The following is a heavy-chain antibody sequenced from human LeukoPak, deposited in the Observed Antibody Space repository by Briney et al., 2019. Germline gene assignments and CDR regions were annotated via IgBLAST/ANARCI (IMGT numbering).Heavy chain of an antibody. CDR2: INPSGGGT. D-gene: IGHD3-22*01. Sequence: GASVKVSCKASGYTFTSYYIHWVRQAPGQGLEWMGVINPSGGGTSYAQKFQGRVTMTRDTSTSTVYMELSSLRSEDTAVYYCARERTGNSDSSGHYDYWGQGTLVTVSS. CDR1: GYTFTSYY. CDR3: ARERTGNSDSSGHYDY. V-gene: IGHV1-46*01. J-gene: IGHJ4*02.